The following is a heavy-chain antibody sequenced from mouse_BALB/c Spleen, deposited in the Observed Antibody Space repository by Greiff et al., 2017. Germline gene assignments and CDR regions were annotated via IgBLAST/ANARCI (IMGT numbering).Heavy chain of an antibody. Sequence: QVQLKESGAELAKPGASVTMSCKASGYTFTRYWMHWVKQRPGQGLEWIGYINPSTGYTEYNQKFKDKATLTADKSSSTAYMQLSSLTSEDSAVYYCAKTYYDYDGGFAYWGQGTLVTVSA. CDR2: INPSTGYT. CDR1: GYTFTRYW. V-gene: IGHV1-7*01. D-gene: IGHD2-4*01. J-gene: IGHJ3*01. CDR3: AKTYYDYDGGFAY.